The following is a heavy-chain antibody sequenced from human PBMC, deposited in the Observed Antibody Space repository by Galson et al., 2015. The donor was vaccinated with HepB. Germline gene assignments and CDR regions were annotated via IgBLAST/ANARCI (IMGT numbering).Heavy chain of an antibody. CDR1: GFTFSNAW. D-gene: IGHD3-3*01. V-gene: IGHV3-15*01. Sequence: SLRLSCAASGFTFSNAWMSWVRQAPGKGLEWVGRIKSKTDGGTTDYAAPVKGRFTISRDDSKNTLYLQMNSLKTEDTAVYYCTTPVGGYYTTYYYYGMDVWGQGTTVTVSS. CDR2: IKSKTDGGTT. CDR3: TTPVGGYYTTYYYYGMDV. J-gene: IGHJ6*02.